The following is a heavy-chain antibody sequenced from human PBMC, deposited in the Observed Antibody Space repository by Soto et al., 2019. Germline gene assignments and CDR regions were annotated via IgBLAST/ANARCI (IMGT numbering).Heavy chain of an antibody. V-gene: IGHV3-15*07. CDR3: TTAPYDIVLVPAAMRVPTIVS. CDR1: GFTFSNAW. CDR2: IKSKTDGGTT. Sequence: GGSLRLSCAASGFTFSNAWMNWVRQAPGKGLEWVGRIKSKTDGGTTDYAAPVKGRFTISRDDSKNTLYLQMNSLKTEDTAVYYCTTAPYDIVLVPAAMRVPTIVSWGQGTLVTVSS. J-gene: IGHJ4*02. D-gene: IGHD2-2*01.